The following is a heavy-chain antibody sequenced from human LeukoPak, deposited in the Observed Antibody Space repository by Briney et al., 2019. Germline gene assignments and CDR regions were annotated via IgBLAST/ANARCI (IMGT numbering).Heavy chain of an antibody. CDR3: ARDSGGLSRVAATHRASNWFDP. V-gene: IGHV1-69*04. CDR1: GGTFSSYA. J-gene: IGHJ5*02. D-gene: IGHD2-15*01. CDR2: IIPILGMA. Sequence: SVKVSCKASGGTFSSYAISWVRQAPGQGLEWMGRIIPILGMANYAQKFQGRVTITADKSTSTAYMELSSLRSEDTAVYYCARDSGGLSRVAATHRASNWFDPWGQGTLVTVSS.